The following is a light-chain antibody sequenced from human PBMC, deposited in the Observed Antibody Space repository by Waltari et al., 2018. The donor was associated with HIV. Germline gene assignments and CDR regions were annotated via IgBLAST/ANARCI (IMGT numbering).Light chain of an antibody. CDR1: SADAGGSIN. J-gene: IGLJ2*01. CDR2: DVS. Sequence: SALTHPAFLSGSPGQSISTPSTGTSADAGGSINASCYQQYAGKAPKLMIYDVSNRPSGVSNRFSGSKSGNTASLTISGLQAEDEADYYCSSYTSSSTLVFGGGTKLTVL. V-gene: IGLV2-14*01. CDR3: SSYTSSSTLV.